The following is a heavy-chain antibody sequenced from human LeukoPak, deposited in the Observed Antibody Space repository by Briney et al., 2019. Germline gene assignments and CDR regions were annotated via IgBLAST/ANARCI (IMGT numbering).Heavy chain of an antibody. D-gene: IGHD6-19*01. CDR2: IYWDDDK. J-gene: IGHJ4*02. CDR1: GFALSTSGVG. V-gene: IGHV2-5*02. CDR3: AHSTVAGTPSY. Sequence: GPAPENSTQTLRLSGSISGFALSTSGVGVGWIRQPLGKALEWLALIYWDDDKRYSPSLKSRLTITKDTSKNQVVLTMTNMDPVDTATYYCAHSTVAGTPSYWGQGTLVTVSS.